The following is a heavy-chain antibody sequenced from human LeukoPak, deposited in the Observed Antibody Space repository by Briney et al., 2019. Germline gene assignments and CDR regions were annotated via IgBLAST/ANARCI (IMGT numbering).Heavy chain of an antibody. V-gene: IGHV7-4-1*02. CDR3: ARDRWGDGYNYFHAFDI. D-gene: IGHD5-24*01. J-gene: IGHJ3*02. CDR1: GYTFTNYG. Sequence: ASVKVSCKTSGYTFTNYGLNWVQQAPGLGLECMGWINTNNGNPTYAQGFTGRFVFSLDTSVSTTYLQISSLKAEDTAVYYCARDRWGDGYNYFHAFDIWGQGTMVTVSS. CDR2: INTNNGNP.